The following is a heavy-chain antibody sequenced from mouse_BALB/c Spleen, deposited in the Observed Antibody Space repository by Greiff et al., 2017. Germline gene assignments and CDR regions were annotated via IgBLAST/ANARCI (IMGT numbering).Heavy chain of an antibody. CDR3: AREGDYGGFMDY. Sequence: EVKLMESGPGLVKPSQSLSLTCSVTGYSITSGYYWNWIRQFPGNKLEWMGYISYDGSNNYNPSLKNRISITRDTSKNQFFLKLNSVTTEDTATYYCAREGDYGGFMDYWGQGTSVTVSS. CDR1: GYSITSGYY. CDR2: ISYDGSN. V-gene: IGHV3-6*02. D-gene: IGHD2-4*01. J-gene: IGHJ4*01.